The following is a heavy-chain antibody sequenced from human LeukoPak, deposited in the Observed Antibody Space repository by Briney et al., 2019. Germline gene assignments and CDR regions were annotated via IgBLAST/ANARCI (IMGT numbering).Heavy chain of an antibody. CDR2: ITSNSGTI. CDR1: GFRLDDYA. CDR3: AEGRSSIASAAFNS. D-gene: IGHD2-15*01. J-gene: IGHJ4*02. Sequence: GGSLRLSCAPSGFRLDDYAMHWVRHAPGKGLEWVSTITSNSGTISYADSVKGRFTISRDNANNSLSLQMNSLRSEDTALYFCAEGRSSIASAAFNSWGQGTLVTVSS. V-gene: IGHV3-9*01.